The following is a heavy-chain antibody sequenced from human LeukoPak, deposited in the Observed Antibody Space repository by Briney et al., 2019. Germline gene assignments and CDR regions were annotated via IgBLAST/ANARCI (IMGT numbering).Heavy chain of an antibody. CDR2: IYYSGST. V-gene: IGHV4-59*01. CDR1: GGSISYYY. Sequence: SETLSLTCTVSGGSISYYYWSWIRQPPGKGLEWIGYIYYSGSTNYNPSLKSRVTISVDTSKNQFSLNLSSVTTADTAVYYCARVSCSSTSCPXRXALDVWGQGTMVTVSS. D-gene: IGHD2-2*01. CDR3: ARVSCSSTSCPXRXALDV. J-gene: IGHJ3*01.